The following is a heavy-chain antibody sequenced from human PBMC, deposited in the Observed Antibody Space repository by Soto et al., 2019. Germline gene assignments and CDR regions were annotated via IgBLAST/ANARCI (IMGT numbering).Heavy chain of an antibody. D-gene: IGHD2-15*01. Sequence: PSETLSLTCAVSGGSISSGGYSWSWIRQPPGKGLEWIGYIYHSGSTYYNPSLKSRVTISVDRSKNQFSLKLSSVTAADTAVYYCARSLGYCSGGSCKWWFDPWGQGTMVTVSS. CDR2: IYHSGST. V-gene: IGHV4-30-2*01. CDR1: GGSISSGGYS. J-gene: IGHJ5*02. CDR3: ARSLGYCSGGSCKWWFDP.